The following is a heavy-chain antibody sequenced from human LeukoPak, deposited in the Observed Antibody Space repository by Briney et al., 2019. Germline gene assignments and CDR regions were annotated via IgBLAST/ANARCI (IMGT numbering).Heavy chain of an antibody. Sequence: PSETLSLTCAVYGGSFSGYYWSWIRQPPGKGLEWIGEINHSGSTNNNPSFKSRVTISVDTSKNQFSLKLSSVTAADTAVYYCARLCGITIFGVVIAPYYFDYWGQGTLVTVSS. CDR3: ARLCGITIFGVVIAPYYFDY. CDR2: INHSGST. V-gene: IGHV4-34*01. D-gene: IGHD3-3*01. CDR1: GGSFSGYY. J-gene: IGHJ4*02.